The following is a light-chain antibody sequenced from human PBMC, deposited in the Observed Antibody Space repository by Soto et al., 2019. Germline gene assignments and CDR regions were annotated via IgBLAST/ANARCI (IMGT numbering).Light chain of an antibody. CDR1: QSISSY. CDR3: QQSYIIPLT. Sequence: DIQMTQSPPSLSASVGDRVTIPFRASQSISSYLNWYQQKPGKAPKLLINAASTLQSGVPSRFSGSGSGTDFTLTISSLQPEDSATYYCQQSYIIPLTFGGGTKVDIK. J-gene: IGKJ4*01. CDR2: AAS. V-gene: IGKV1-39*01.